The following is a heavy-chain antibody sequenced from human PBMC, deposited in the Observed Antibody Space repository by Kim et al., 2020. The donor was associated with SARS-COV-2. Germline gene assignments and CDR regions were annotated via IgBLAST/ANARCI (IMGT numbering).Heavy chain of an antibody. CDR2: IWYDGSNK. Sequence: GGSLRLSCAASGFTFSSYGMHWVRQAPGKGLEWVAVIWYDGSNKYYADSVKGRFTISRDNSKNTLYLQMNSLRAEDTAVYYCASDQEGCSGGSCYGSYYYYGMDVWGQGTTVTVSS. CDR3: ASDQEGCSGGSCYGSYYYYGMDV. J-gene: IGHJ6*02. V-gene: IGHV3-33*01. CDR1: GFTFSSYG. D-gene: IGHD2-15*01.